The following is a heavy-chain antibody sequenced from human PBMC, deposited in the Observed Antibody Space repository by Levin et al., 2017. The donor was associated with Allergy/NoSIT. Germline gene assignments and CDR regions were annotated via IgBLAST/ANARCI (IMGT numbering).Heavy chain of an antibody. CDR3: AKARGYSSSWDHKSGVDY. CDR1: GFTFSSYG. CDR2: ISYDGSNK. J-gene: IGHJ4*02. V-gene: IGHV3-30*18. D-gene: IGHD6-13*01. Sequence: PGGSLRLSCAASGFTFSSYGMHWVRQAPGKGLEWVAVISYDGSNKYYADSVKGRFTISRDNSKNTLYLQMNSLRAEDTAVYYCAKARGYSSSWDHKSGVDYWGQGTLVTVSS.